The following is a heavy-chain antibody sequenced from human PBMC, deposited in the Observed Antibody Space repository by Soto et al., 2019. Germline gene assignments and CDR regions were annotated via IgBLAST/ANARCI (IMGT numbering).Heavy chain of an antibody. CDR1: GSLLENFG. CDR3: AKNQGVELVPLATVDWFDP. CDR2: ISGSGFKK. Sequence: PGGSLRLSGAASGSLLENFGMSWVRQAPGKGLEWISSISGSGFKKYYAGSVKGRFNISRDNSKSTVYLELNDLIAEDTAVYHCAKNQGVELVPLATVDWFDPWGQGSVVTVSS. V-gene: IGHV3-23*01. D-gene: IGHD1-26*01. J-gene: IGHJ5*02.